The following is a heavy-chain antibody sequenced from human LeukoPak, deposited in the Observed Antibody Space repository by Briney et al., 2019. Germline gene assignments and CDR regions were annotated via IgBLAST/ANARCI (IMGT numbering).Heavy chain of an antibody. CDR1: GFTVSSNY. V-gene: IGHV3-53*01. CDR2: IYSGGST. CDR3: ARDYYYDSRGAFDI. D-gene: IGHD3-22*01. Sequence: PGGSLRLSCAASGFTVSSNYMSWVRQAPGKGVEWVSVIYSGGSTYYADSVKGRFTISRDNSKNTLYLQMNSLRAEDTAVYYCARDYYYDSRGAFDIWGQGTMVTVSS. J-gene: IGHJ3*02.